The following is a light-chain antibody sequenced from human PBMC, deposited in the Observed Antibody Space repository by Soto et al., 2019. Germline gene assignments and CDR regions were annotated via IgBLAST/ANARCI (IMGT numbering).Light chain of an antibody. V-gene: IGKV3-11*01. CDR2: DAS. CDR1: QSVSSY. J-gene: IGKJ2*01. Sequence: EIVLTQSPATLSLSPGERATLSCRASQSVSSYLAWYQQKPGLAPRLLIYDASNRATGIPARFSGSGSGTDFTLTINRLEPEDFAVYYCQQRSNWPPYTFGPGTKLEIK. CDR3: QQRSNWPPYT.